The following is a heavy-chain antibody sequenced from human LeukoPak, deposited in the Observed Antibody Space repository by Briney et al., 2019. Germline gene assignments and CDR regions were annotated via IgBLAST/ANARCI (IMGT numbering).Heavy chain of an antibody. CDR3: AKDSSPNSYDSSGYYSYYYYYMDV. D-gene: IGHD3-22*01. V-gene: IGHV3-30*02. Sequence: GGSLRLSCAASGFTFSSYAMSWVRQAPGKGLEWVAFIRYDGSNKYYADSVKGRFTISRDNSKNTLYLQMNSLRAEDTAVYYCAKDSSPNSYDSSGYYSYYYYYMDVWGKGTTVTISS. CDR2: IRYDGSNK. J-gene: IGHJ6*03. CDR1: GFTFSSYA.